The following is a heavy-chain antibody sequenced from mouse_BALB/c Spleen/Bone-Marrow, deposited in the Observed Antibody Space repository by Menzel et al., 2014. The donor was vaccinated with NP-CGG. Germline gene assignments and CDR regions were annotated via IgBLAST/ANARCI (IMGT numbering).Heavy chain of an antibody. CDR1: GYTFTSYY. Sequence: VQLQQSGAELVKPGASVKLSCKAPGYTFTSYYMYWVKQRPGQGLEWFGEINPSNGGTNFNEKFKNKATLTVDKSSSTAYMQISSLRSEDTAVYYCSRGGRDALDYWGQGTSVTVSS. V-gene: IGHV1S81*02. D-gene: IGHD3-3*01. J-gene: IGHJ4*01. CDR2: INPSNGGT. CDR3: SRGGRDALDY.